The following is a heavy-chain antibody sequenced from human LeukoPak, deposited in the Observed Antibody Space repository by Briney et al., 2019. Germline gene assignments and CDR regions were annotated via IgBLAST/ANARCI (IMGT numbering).Heavy chain of an antibody. J-gene: IGHJ4*02. Sequence: GGSLRLSCAASGFTFNNYVTNWVRQAPGKGLEWVSAITDSSTSTYYADSVKGRFTISRHNSKNTLYLQMNSLRAEDTAVYYCAKGSSSSRPYYFDYWGQGTLVTVSS. V-gene: IGHV3-23*01. D-gene: IGHD6-13*01. CDR2: ITDSSTST. CDR3: AKGSSSSRPYYFDY. CDR1: GFTFNNYV.